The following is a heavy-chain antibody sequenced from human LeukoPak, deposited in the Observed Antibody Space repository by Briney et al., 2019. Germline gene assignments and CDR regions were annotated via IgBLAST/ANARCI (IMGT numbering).Heavy chain of an antibody. V-gene: IGHV3-30*18. D-gene: IGHD3-10*01. CDR1: GFTFSSYG. J-gene: IGHJ5*02. Sequence: PGGSLRLSCAASGFTFSSYGMHWVRQAPGKGLEWVAVISYDGSSKYYADSVKGRFTISRDNSKNTPYLQMNSLRAEDTAVYYCAKNGLLWFGGPIRGWFDPWGQGTLVTVSS. CDR2: ISYDGSSK. CDR3: AKNGLLWFGGPIRGWFDP.